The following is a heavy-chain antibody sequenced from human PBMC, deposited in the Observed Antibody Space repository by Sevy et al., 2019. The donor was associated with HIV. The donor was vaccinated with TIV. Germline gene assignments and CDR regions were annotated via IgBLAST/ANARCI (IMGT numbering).Heavy chain of an antibody. V-gene: IGHV1-24*01. CDR3: ATGREYYEGNSGYFDY. D-gene: IGHD3-3*01. CDR2: FDPEDGER. Sequence: ASLKVSCKVSGYTLTQLSMHWVRQAPGKGLEWLGSFDPEDGERIYAQKFQGRFTMTEETSTDTAYMELSSLRSEDTAIYYCATGREYYEGNSGYFDYWGQRTLVTVSS. CDR1: GYTLTQLS. J-gene: IGHJ4*02.